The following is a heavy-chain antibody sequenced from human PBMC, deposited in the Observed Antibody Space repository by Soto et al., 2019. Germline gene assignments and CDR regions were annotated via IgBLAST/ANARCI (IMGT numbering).Heavy chain of an antibody. CDR3: AAVGLTYYYDSSGPNHALDI. Sequence: GASVKVSCKASGFTFTSSAVQWVRQARGQRLEWIGWIVVGSGNTNYAQKFQERVTITRDMSTSTAYMELSSLRSEDTAVYYCAAVGLTYYYDSSGPNHALDIWGQGTMVTVSS. D-gene: IGHD3-22*01. V-gene: IGHV1-58*01. CDR2: IVVGSGNT. CDR1: GFTFTSSA. J-gene: IGHJ3*02.